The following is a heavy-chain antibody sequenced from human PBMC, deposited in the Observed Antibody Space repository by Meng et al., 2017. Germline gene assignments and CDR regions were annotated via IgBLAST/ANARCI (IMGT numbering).Heavy chain of an antibody. V-gene: IGHV1-46*01. D-gene: IGHD5-18*01. Sequence: GESLKISCKASGYTFTSYYMHWVRQAPGQGLEWVGIINPSGGSTSYAQKFQGRVTMTRDTSTSTVYMELSSLRSEDTAVYYCARDLGIQLWFTSTIAADYWGQGTLVTVSS. J-gene: IGHJ4*02. CDR3: ARDLGIQLWFTSTIAADY. CDR1: GYTFTSYY. CDR2: INPSGGST.